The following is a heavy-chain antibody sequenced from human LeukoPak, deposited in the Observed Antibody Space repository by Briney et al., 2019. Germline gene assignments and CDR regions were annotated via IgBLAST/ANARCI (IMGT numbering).Heavy chain of an antibody. Sequence: GGSLRLSCAASGFTFSNYAMHWVRQAPGKGLEWVAFMSFDGSDKYYADSVKGRFTISRDNSRNTLYLQMNSLRFEDTAVYYCARDQPGTYTLSSTWGQGTLVTVSP. V-gene: IGHV3-30-3*01. CDR3: ARDQPGTYTLSST. CDR1: GFTFSNYA. D-gene: IGHD6-19*01. J-gene: IGHJ5*02. CDR2: MSFDGSDK.